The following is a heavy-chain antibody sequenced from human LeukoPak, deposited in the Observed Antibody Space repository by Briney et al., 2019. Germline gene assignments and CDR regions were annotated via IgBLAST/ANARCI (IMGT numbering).Heavy chain of an antibody. CDR3: ARVFGARYSDY. V-gene: IGHV3-48*03. J-gene: IGHJ4*02. CDR2: ISSSGSTI. D-gene: IGHD4/OR15-4a*01. CDR1: GFTFSSYE. Sequence: GGSLRLSCAASGFTFSSYEMNWVRQAPGKGLEWVSYISSSGSTIYYADSVKGRVTISRDNAKNSLYLQMNSLRAEDTAVYYCARVFGARYSDYWGQGTLVTVSS.